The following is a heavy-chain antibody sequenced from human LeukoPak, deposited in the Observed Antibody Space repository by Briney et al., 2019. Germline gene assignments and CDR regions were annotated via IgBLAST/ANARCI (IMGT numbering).Heavy chain of an antibody. Sequence: GGSLRLSCAASGFTFSNYAMHWVRQAPGKGLEYVSAISSNGGSTYYANSVKGRFTISRDNSKNTLYLQMGSLSAEDMAVYYCARDRGYYGSGSPDNWGQGTLVTVSS. D-gene: IGHD3-10*01. J-gene: IGHJ4*02. V-gene: IGHV3-64*01. CDR3: ARDRGYYGSGSPDN. CDR1: GFTFSNYA. CDR2: ISSNGGST.